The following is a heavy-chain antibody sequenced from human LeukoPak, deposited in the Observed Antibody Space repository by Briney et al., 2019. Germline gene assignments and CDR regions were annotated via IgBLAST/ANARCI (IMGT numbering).Heavy chain of an antibody. CDR1: GFTFSSYS. Sequence: GGSLRLSCAASGFTFSSYSMNWVRQAPGKGLEWVSYISSSSSTIYYADSVKGRFTISRDNAKNSLYLQMNSLRAEDTAVYYCASFLEYSGSYWVDYWGQGTLVTVSS. V-gene: IGHV3-48*01. D-gene: IGHD1-26*01. J-gene: IGHJ4*02. CDR2: ISSSSSTI. CDR3: ASFLEYSGSYWVDY.